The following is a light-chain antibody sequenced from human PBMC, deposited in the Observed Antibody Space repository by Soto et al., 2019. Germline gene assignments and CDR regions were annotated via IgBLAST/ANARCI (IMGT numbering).Light chain of an antibody. CDR2: DAS. J-gene: IGKJ5*01. Sequence: EIVLTQSPATLPLSPGERATLSCGASQSVSSSYLAWYQQKPGLAPRLLIYDASSRATGIPDRFSGSGSGTDFTLTISRLEPEDFALYYCQQYGSSPPITFGQGTRLEIK. V-gene: IGKV3D-20*01. CDR1: QSVSSSY. CDR3: QQYGSSPPIT.